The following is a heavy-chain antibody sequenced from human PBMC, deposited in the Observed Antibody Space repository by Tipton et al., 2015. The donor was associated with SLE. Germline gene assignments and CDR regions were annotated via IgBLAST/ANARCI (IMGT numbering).Heavy chain of an antibody. V-gene: IGHV3-21*03. J-gene: IGHJ4*02. CDR2: ISSGGRYT. Sequence: SLRLSCAASGFTFSSYAMNWVRQAPGKGLEWVSSISSGGRYTYYADSVKGRFTISRDNANNSLYLQMDNLRVEDTAVYYCGGDYWGQGTLVTVSS. CDR1: GFTFSSYA. CDR3: GGDY.